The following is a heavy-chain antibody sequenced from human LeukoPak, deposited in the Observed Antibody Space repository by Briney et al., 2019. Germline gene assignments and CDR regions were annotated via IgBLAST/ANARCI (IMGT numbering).Heavy chain of an antibody. V-gene: IGHV4-39*01. CDR2: IDYSGST. D-gene: IGHD4/OR15-4a*01. Sequence: SETLSLTCTVSGGSISSSSYYWGWIRQSPGKGPEWIGSIDYSGSTFYSPSLRSRVTISVDTSKNHFLLRLTSVTAADTAVYYCARHDHSDFGDPNWFDPWGQGTLFTVSS. CDR3: ARHDHSDFGDPNWFDP. CDR1: GGSISSSSYY. J-gene: IGHJ5*02.